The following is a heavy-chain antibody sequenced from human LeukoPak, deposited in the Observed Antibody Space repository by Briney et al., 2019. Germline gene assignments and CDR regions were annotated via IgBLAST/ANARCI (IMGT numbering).Heavy chain of an antibody. CDR3: ARDLQPTYYDFWSGYYTGNNWFDP. CDR1: GYTFTSYY. Sequence: ASVKVSCKASGYTFTSYYMHWVRQAPGQGLAWMGIINPSGGSTSYAQKFQGRVTMTRDTSTSTVYMELSSLRSEDTAVYYCARDLQPTYYDFWSGYYTGNNWFDPWGQGTLVTVSS. V-gene: IGHV1-46*01. J-gene: IGHJ5*02. CDR2: INPSGGST. D-gene: IGHD3-3*01.